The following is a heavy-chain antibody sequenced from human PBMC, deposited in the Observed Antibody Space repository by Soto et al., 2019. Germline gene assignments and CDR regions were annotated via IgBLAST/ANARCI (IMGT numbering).Heavy chain of an antibody. V-gene: IGHV3-23*01. CDR3: AKRIKNYVSPFDY. J-gene: IGHJ4*02. CDR1: GFTFSSYD. Sequence: EVQLLESGGGLVQPGGSLRLSCAASGFTFSSYDLNWVRQAPGKGLEWVSMISGSGLSTFYADSVKGRFTISRDNSKNRLYLQMSSLRGEDKAIYYCAKRIKNYVSPFDYWGQGTLVTVSS. D-gene: IGHD3-10*02. CDR2: ISGSGLST.